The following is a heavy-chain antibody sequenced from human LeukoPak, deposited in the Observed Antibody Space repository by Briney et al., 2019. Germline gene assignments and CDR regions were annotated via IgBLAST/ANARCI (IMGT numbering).Heavy chain of an antibody. J-gene: IGHJ3*02. Sequence: ASVKVSCKASGYTFTSYDINWVRQAPGQGLEWMGWVSAYNGNTNYARKLQGRVTITTDTSTSTAYMELRSLRSDDTAVYYCARHDVDTSRHVPAAALDIWGQGTMVTVSS. V-gene: IGHV1-18*01. CDR1: GYTFTSYD. D-gene: IGHD5-18*01. CDR2: VSAYNGNT. CDR3: ARHDVDTSRHVPAAALDI.